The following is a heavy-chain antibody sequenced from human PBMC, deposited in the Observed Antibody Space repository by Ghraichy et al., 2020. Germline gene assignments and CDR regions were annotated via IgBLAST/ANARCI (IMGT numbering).Heavy chain of an antibody. J-gene: IGHJ5*02. CDR2: IYYSGST. CDR1: GGSISSYY. V-gene: IGHV4-59*01. CDR3: ARAIGLHYCSGGSCYVDWFDP. Sequence: SETLSLTCTVSGGSISSYYWSWIRQPPGKGLEWIGYIYYSGSTNYNPSLKSRVTISVDTSKNQFSLKLSSVTAADTAVYYCARAIGLHYCSGGSCYVDWFDPWGQGTLVTVSS. D-gene: IGHD2-15*01.